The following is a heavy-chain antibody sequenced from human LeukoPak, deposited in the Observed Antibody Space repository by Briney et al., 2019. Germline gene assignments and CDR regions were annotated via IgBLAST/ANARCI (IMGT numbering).Heavy chain of an antibody. Sequence: SETLSLTCTVSGGSISGSDYYWGWLRQPPGMGLEWIASIYYSGSTYYNPSLKSRVTILLDTSRNQLSLKLSSVTAADTAIYYCARGLGIAVTGRWYFDYWGQGTLVTVSS. D-gene: IGHD6-19*01. V-gene: IGHV4-39*07. J-gene: IGHJ4*02. CDR3: ARGLGIAVTGRWYFDY. CDR2: IYYSGST. CDR1: GGSISGSDYY.